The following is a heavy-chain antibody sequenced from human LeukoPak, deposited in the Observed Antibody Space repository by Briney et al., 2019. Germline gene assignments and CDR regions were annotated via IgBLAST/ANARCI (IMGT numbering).Heavy chain of an antibody. CDR3: AGDFMMRISPYYYYYMDV. J-gene: IGHJ6*03. CDR1: GFTFDDYG. D-gene: IGHD2/OR15-2a*01. V-gene: IGHV3-20*04. Sequence: TGGSLRLSCAASGFTFDDYGMSWVRQAPGKGLEWVSGINWNGGSTGYADSVKGRFTISRDNAKNSLYLQMNSLRAEDTALYYCAGDFMMRISPYYYYYMDVWGKGTTVTVSS. CDR2: INWNGGST.